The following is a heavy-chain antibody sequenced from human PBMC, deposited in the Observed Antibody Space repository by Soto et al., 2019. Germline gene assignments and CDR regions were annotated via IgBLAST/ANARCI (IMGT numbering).Heavy chain of an antibody. D-gene: IGHD6-19*01. CDR3: ARVQHSSGSYRWFDP. Sequence: SETLSLTCTVSRGYVNTFHWSWVRQPAGKGLEWIGRIFPSGNTDYSPSLKSRVALSVDTSQNQISLKLTSMTAADTAVYYCARVQHSSGSYRWFDPWGQGILVTV. CDR2: IFPSGNT. J-gene: IGHJ5*02. CDR1: RGYVNTFH. V-gene: IGHV4-4*07.